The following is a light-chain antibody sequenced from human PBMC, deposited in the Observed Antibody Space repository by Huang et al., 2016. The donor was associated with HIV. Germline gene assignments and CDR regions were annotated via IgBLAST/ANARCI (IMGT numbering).Light chain of an antibody. CDR2: LGS. CDR1: QSLLHSNGYNY. J-gene: IGKJ2*01. CDR3: MQALQTPPT. V-gene: IGKV2-28*01. Sequence: DIVMTQSPLSLPVTPREPASISCRSSQSLLHSNGYNYLDWYLQKPGQSPQLLIYLGSNRASGVSDRFSGSESGTDFTLKISRVEAEDVGVYYCMQALQTPPTFGQGTKLEIK.